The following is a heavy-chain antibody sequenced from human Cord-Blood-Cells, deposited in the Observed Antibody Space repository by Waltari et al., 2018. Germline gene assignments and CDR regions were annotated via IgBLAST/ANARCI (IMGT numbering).Heavy chain of an antibody. CDR3: ARLVSPDNWFDP. CDR2: IIPILGIA. J-gene: IGHJ5*02. D-gene: IGHD2-2*01. CDR1: GGTFSSYA. V-gene: IGHV1-69*09. Sequence: QVQLVQSGAEVKKPGSSVKVSCKASGGTFSSYAISWVRQAPGQGPEWMGRIIPILGIASYAPKFQGRVTITADKSTSTAYMELSSLRSEDTAVYSCARLVSPDNWFDPWGQGTLVTVSS.